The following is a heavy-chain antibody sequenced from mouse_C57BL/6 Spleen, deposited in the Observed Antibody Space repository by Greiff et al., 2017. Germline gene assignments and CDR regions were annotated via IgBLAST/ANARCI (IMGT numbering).Heavy chain of an antibody. V-gene: IGHV1-19*01. CDR3: AREAYYSNPYFDY. CDR1: GYTFTDYY. J-gene: IGHJ2*01. Sequence: EVQLQQSGPVLVKPGASVKMSCKASGYTFTDYYMNWVKQSHGKSLEWIGVINPYNGGTSYNQKFKGKATLTVDKSSSTAYMELNSLTSEDSAVYYCAREAYYSNPYFDYWGKGTTLTVSS. CDR2: INPYNGGT. D-gene: IGHD2-5*01.